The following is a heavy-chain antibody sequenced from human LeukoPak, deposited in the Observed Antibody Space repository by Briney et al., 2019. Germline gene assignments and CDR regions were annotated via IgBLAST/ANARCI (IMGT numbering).Heavy chain of an antibody. Sequence: GGSLRLSCAASGFTFSSYAMHWVRQAPGKGLEWVAVISYDGSNKYYADSVKGRFTISRDNYKNTLYLQMNSLRAEDTAVYYCAKDQSDSSGYYSSQDAFDIWGQGTMVTVSS. J-gene: IGHJ3*02. D-gene: IGHD3-22*01. CDR3: AKDQSDSSGYYSSQDAFDI. CDR2: ISYDGSNK. V-gene: IGHV3-30*04. CDR1: GFTFSSYA.